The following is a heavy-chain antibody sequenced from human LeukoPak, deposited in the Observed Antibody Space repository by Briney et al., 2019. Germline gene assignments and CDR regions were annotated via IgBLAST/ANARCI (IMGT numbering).Heavy chain of an antibody. D-gene: IGHD6-19*01. CDR1: GYTFTSYG. V-gene: IGHV1-18*01. Sequence: ASVKVSCKASGYTFTSYGISWVRQAPGQGLEWMGWISAYNGNTNYAQKLQGRVTMTTDTSTSTAYMELRSLRSDDTAVYYCARDKTQWLVPRFFDYWGQGTLVTVSS. CDR3: ARDKTQWLVPRFFDY. CDR2: ISAYNGNT. J-gene: IGHJ4*02.